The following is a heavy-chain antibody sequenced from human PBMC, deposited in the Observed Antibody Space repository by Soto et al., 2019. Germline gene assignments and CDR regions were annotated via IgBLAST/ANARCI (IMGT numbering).Heavy chain of an antibody. Sequence: GASVKVSCKASGYTFTSYDINWVRQATGQGLEWMGWMNPNSGNTGYAQKFQGRVTMTRNTSISTAYMELSSLRSEDTAVYYCARTMGRYQLLYRYYYYYYGMDVWGQGTTVTVSS. V-gene: IGHV1-8*01. J-gene: IGHJ6*02. CDR3: ARTMGRYQLLYRYYYYYYGMDV. D-gene: IGHD2-2*02. CDR1: GYTFTSYD. CDR2: MNPNSGNT.